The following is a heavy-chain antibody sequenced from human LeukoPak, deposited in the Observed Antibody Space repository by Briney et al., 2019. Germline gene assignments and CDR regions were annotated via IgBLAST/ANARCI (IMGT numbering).Heavy chain of an antibody. Sequence: SGTLSLTCAVSGVSVRSYNYWSWIRQPPGKGLEWIAYIYYSGSTKYNASLKSRVTISLDTSKNQFSLNLSSVTAADTAVYYCARALSSITPRVDIWGQGTMVTVSS. CDR1: GVSVRSYNY. D-gene: IGHD6-6*01. J-gene: IGHJ3*02. V-gene: IGHV4-59*02. CDR2: IYYSGST. CDR3: ARALSSITPRVDI.